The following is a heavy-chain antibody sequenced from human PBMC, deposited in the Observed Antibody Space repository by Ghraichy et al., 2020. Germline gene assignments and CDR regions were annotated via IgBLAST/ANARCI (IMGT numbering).Heavy chain of an antibody. CDR2: ISSSSSTI. J-gene: IGHJ5*02. V-gene: IGHV3-48*02. D-gene: IGHD2-2*01. Sequence: GESLNISCAASGFTFSSYSMNWVRQAPGKGLEWVSYISSSSSTIYYADSVKGRFTISRDNAKNSLYLQMNSLRDEDTAVYYCARDPGYCSSTSCYNNWFDPWGQGTLVTVSS. CDR1: GFTFSSYS. CDR3: ARDPGYCSSTSCYNNWFDP.